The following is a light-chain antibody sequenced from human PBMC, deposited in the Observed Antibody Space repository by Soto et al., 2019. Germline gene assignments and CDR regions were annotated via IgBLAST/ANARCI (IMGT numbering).Light chain of an antibody. CDR2: EVS. J-gene: IGLJ2*01. V-gene: IGLV2-8*01. Sequence: QSALTQPPSASGSPGQSVTISCTGTSSDVGGYDFVSWYQQHPGKAPKILIYEVSKWASGVPDRFSGSKSGNTASLTVSGLQPDDEADYYCNSYGGNTNVVFGGGTKVTVL. CDR1: SSDVGGYDF. CDR3: NSYGGNTNVV.